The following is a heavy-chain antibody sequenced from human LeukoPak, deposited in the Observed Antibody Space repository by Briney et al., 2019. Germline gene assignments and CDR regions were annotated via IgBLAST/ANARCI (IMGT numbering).Heavy chain of an antibody. CDR3: ARPRGYYDSSGYLDY. D-gene: IGHD3-22*01. Sequence: ASVKVSCKASGYTFTSYGISWVRQAPGQGLEWMGRIIPILGIANYAQKFQGRVTITADKSTSTACMEPSSLRSEDTAVYYCARPRGYYDSSGYLDYWGQGTLVTVSS. J-gene: IGHJ4*02. V-gene: IGHV1-69*04. CDR2: IIPILGIA. CDR1: GYTFTSYG.